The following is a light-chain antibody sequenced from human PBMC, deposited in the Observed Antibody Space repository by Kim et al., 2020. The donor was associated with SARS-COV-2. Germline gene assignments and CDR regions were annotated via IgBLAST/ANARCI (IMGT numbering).Light chain of an antibody. V-gene: IGKV3-15*01. CDR3: QQCHNWPPIT. Sequence: CPGETATHSCMASQNISSDLAWYQQKPGQSPRLLSYGASTRATSVPARFSGSGSGTEFTLTISRLQAEDLAVYYCQQCHNWPPITFGQGTRLEI. CDR2: GAS. J-gene: IGKJ5*01. CDR1: QNISSD.